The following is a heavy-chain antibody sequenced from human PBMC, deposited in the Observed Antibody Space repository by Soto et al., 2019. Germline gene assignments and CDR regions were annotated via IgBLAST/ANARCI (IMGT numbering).Heavy chain of an antibody. J-gene: IGHJ6*02. CDR2: ISYDGSNK. D-gene: IGHD6-13*01. CDR1: GFTFSSYG. CDR3: AKGGPRIAAAALSGMDV. V-gene: IGHV3-30*18. Sequence: GGSLRLSCAASGFTFSSYGMHWVRQAPGKGLEWVAVISYDGSNKYYADSVKGRFTISRDNSKNTLYLQMNSLRAEDTAVYYCAKGGPRIAAAALSGMDVWGQGTTVTVSS.